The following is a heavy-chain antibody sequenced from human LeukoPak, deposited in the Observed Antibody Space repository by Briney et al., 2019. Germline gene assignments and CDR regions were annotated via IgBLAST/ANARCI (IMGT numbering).Heavy chain of an antibody. D-gene: IGHD5-18*01. V-gene: IGHV1-8*03. CDR1: GYTFTSYD. CDR2: MNPNSGNT. CDR3: ARDHSIQLTETLFDY. J-gene: IGHJ4*02. Sequence: ASVKVSCKASGYTFTSYDINWVRQATGQGLEWMGWMNPNSGNTGYAQKFQGRVTITRNTSISTAYMELSSLRSEDTAVYYCARDHSIQLTETLFDYWGQGTLVTVSS.